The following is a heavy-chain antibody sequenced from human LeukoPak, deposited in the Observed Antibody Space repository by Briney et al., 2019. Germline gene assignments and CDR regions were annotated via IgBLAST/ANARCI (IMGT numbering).Heavy chain of an antibody. CDR1: GVTFSSYT. CDR2: IIPVLGIA. V-gene: IGHV1-69*02. D-gene: IGHD2-2*01. Sequence: GASVKVSCKASGVTFSSYTISWGRQAPGQGLEWMGRIIPVLGIANYAQKFQGRGTITADKSTSTAYMELSSLRSEDTAVYYCARVYLGYCSSTSCYYLDPWGQGTLVTVSS. CDR3: ARVYLGYCSSTSCYYLDP. J-gene: IGHJ5*02.